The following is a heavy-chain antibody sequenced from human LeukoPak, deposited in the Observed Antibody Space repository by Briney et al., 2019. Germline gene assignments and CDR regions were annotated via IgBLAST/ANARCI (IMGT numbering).Heavy chain of an antibody. V-gene: IGHV3-21*01. D-gene: IGHD3-22*01. CDR2: INPTSTSI. CDR1: RATFSVSS. Sequence: PGGSLRLSSVSSRATFSVSSTNCVCQAPGKGLEWVSSINPTSTSIYYADAVKGRFTISRDNAKSSEYLQMNSLRGEDTARYNCVRLRRNSDRRGYYYFYNYWGKGIQVTVSS. CDR3: VRLRRNSDRRGYYYFYNY. J-gene: IGHJ4*02.